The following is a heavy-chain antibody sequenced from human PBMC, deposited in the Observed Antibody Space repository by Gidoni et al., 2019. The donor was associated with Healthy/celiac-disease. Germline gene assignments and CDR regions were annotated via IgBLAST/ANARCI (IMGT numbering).Heavy chain of an antibody. J-gene: IGHJ3*02. D-gene: IGHD5-12*01. CDR1: GFTFDDYA. CDR2: MSWNSGSI. V-gene: IGHV3-9*01. CDR3: AKALRKRDGYRSDAFDI. Sequence: EVQLVESGGGLVQPGRSLRLSCAASGFTFDDYAMHWVRQAPGKGLEWVSGMSWNSGSIGYADSVKGRFTISRDNAKNSLYLQMNSLRAEDTALYYCAKALRKRDGYRSDAFDIWGQGTMVTVSS.